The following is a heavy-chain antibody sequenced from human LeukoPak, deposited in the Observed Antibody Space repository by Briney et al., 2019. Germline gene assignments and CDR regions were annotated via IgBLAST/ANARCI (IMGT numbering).Heavy chain of an antibody. CDR1: GGSISIYY. Sequence: SETLSLTCTVSGGSISIYYWSWVRQPPGKGLEWIGYIYNSGSTNYHPSLKSRATISSDTSKTQFTLKLTSVTAADTAVYFCARSPSGYRFDSWGQGTLVTVSS. J-gene: IGHJ4*02. V-gene: IGHV4-59*01. D-gene: IGHD3-22*01. CDR2: IYNSGST. CDR3: ARSPSGYRFDS.